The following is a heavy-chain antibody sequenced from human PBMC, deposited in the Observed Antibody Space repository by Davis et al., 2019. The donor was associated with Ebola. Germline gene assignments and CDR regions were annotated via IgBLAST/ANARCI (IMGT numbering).Heavy chain of an antibody. D-gene: IGHD3-22*01. CDR1: GFTFSNYG. J-gene: IGHJ4*02. V-gene: IGHV3-30*18. CDR2: ISYDGSNT. CDR3: AKDYYDSSGRYFDY. Sequence: GGSLRLSCAASGFTFSNYGMHWVRQAPGKGLEWVAIISYDGSNTYYADSVKGRFTISRDNSKNTLYLQMNSLRAEDTAIYYCAKDYYDSSGRYFDYWGQGTLATVSS.